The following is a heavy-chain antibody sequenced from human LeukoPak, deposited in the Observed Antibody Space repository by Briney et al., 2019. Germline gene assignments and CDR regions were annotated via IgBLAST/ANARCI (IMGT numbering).Heavy chain of an antibody. J-gene: IGHJ3*02. Sequence: ASVKVSCKASGGTFSSYTISWVRQAPGQALEWMGRIIPILGIANYAQKFQGRVTITADKSTSTAYMELSSLRSEDTAVYYCARSYGVGAFDIWGQGTMVTVSS. CDR3: ARSYGVGAFDI. CDR2: IIPILGIA. V-gene: IGHV1-69*02. D-gene: IGHD3-10*01. CDR1: GGTFSSYT.